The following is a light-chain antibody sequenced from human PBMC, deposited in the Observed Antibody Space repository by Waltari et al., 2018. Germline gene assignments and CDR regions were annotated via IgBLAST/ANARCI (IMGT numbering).Light chain of an antibody. V-gene: IGKV3-20*01. CDR2: GAS. J-gene: IGKJ1*01. CDR3: QHYVKLPVT. CDR1: QSVGRS. Sequence: EIVLTQSQGTLYLSPGERATLSCWASQSVGRSLAWYQQKRGQAPRLLIYGASTRATGIPDRFSGSGSGTDFSLTISRLEPEDFAVYYCQHYVKLPVTFGQGTKVEIK.